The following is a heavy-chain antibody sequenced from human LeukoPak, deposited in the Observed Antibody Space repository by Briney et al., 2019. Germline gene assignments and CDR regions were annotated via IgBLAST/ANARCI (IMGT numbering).Heavy chain of an antibody. D-gene: IGHD2-15*01. Sequence: PGGSLRLSCAASGFAVSSNYMSWVRQAPGKGLEWVSVIYSDGSTYYADSVKGRFTFSRDNSKNTLYLQMNSLRAEDTAVYYCVKGRVVVAATGYWGQGTLVTVSS. J-gene: IGHJ4*02. CDR1: GFAVSSNY. V-gene: IGHV3-53*01. CDR2: IYSDGST. CDR3: VKGRVVVAATGY.